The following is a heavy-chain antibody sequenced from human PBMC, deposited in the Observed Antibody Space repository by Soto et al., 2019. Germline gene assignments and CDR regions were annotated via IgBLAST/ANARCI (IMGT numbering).Heavy chain of an antibody. J-gene: IGHJ4*02. CDR3: AKDGAYSGSYYFDY. D-gene: IGHD1-26*01. Sequence: GGSLRLSCAASGFTFSSYAMSWVRQAPGKGLEGVSAISGSGGSTYYADSVKGRFTISRDNSKNTLYLQMNSLRAEDTAVYYCAKDGAYSGSYYFDYWGQGTLVTVSS. CDR2: ISGSGGST. CDR1: GFTFSSYA. V-gene: IGHV3-23*01.